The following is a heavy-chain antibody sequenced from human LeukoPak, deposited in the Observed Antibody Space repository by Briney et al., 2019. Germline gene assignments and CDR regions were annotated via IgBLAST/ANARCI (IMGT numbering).Heavy chain of an antibody. V-gene: IGHV4-34*01. D-gene: IGHD1-26*01. Sequence: SETLSLTCAVYGGSFSGYYWSWIRQPPGKGLEWIGEINHSGSTNYNPSLKSRVTISVDTSKNQFSLKLSSVTAADTAVYYCGRGGSSPYLYYYYYYMDVWGKGTTVTVSS. CDR2: INHSGST. CDR1: GGSFSGYY. J-gene: IGHJ6*03. CDR3: GRGGSSPYLYYYYYYMDV.